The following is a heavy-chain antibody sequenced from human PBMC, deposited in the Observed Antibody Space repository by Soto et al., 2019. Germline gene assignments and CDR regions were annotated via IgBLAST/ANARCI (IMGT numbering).Heavy chain of an antibody. CDR2: IDYTGRTT. V-gene: IGHV3-48*01. J-gene: IGHJ4*02. Sequence: RPACAASTFSPSAAAIVWVRQAPGKGLEWMSRIDYTGRTTHYADSVKGRFTISRDNAKNSLYLQMNDLRAEDTAFYYCARDWFGEFNWGQGTLVTVSS. CDR1: TFSPSAAA. D-gene: IGHD3-10*01. CDR3: ARDWFGEFN.